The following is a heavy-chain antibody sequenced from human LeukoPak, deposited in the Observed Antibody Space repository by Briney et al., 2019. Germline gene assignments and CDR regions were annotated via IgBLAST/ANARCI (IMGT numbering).Heavy chain of an antibody. V-gene: IGHV3-11*01. CDR3: ARRSVGYYYYMDV. CDR1: GFTFSDYY. J-gene: IGHJ6*03. Sequence: GGSLRLSCAASGFTFSDYYMSWIRQAPGKGLGWVSYISSSGSTIYYADSVKGRFTISRDNAKNSLYLQMNSLRAEDTAVYYCARRSVGYYYYMDVWGKGTTVTVSS. CDR2: ISSSGSTI. D-gene: IGHD2-2*01.